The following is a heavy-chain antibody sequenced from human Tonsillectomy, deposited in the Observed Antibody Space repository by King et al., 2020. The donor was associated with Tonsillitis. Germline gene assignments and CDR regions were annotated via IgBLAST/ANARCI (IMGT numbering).Heavy chain of an antibody. D-gene: IGHD2-2*01. CDR2: ISYDGSDK. CDR1: GFTFSDCG. Sequence: VQLVESGGGVVQPGRSLRLSCAASGFTFSDCGMHWVRQAPGKGLDWVAAISYDGSDKDYGDSVRGRFTISRGNSRNTLYLQLNSLRADDTAVYYCAKEGGAQYCSSVTCSADYWGQGTLVTVSS. J-gene: IGHJ4*02. V-gene: IGHV3-30*18. CDR3: AKEGGAQYCSSVTCSADY.